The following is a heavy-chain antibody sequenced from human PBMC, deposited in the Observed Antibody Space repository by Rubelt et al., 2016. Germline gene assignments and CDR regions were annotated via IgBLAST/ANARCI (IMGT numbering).Heavy chain of an antibody. CDR2: IGAYNGNT. CDR3: ARAAVTAADTRYFPH. J-gene: IGHJ1*01. Sequence: QLVQSGAEVMRPGASVKVSCKASGYTFTSHGISWVRQAPGQGLEWMGWIGAYNGNTNYAQNLRGRVTMTTDTSTSTAYMELRSLRSDDTAVYYCARAAVTAADTRYFPHWGQGTLVTVSS. D-gene: IGHD6-13*01. V-gene: IGHV1-18*01. CDR1: GYTFTSHG.